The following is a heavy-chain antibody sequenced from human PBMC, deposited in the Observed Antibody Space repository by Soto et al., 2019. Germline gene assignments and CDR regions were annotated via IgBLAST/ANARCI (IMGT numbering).Heavy chain of an antibody. V-gene: IGHV1-46*01. CDR1: GYTFTSYY. D-gene: IGHD3-22*01. CDR2: INPSGGST. Sequence: ASVKVSCKASGYTFTSYYMHWARQAPGQGLEWMGIINPSGGSTSYAQKFQGRVTMTRDTSTSTVYMELSSLRSEDTAVYYCARVRPGFYDSSGYYVPGPFDYWGQGTLVTVSS. J-gene: IGHJ4*02. CDR3: ARVRPGFYDSSGYYVPGPFDY.